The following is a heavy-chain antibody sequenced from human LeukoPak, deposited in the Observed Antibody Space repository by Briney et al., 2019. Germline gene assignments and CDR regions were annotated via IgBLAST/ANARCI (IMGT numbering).Heavy chain of an antibody. D-gene: IGHD2-21*02. CDR2: IYYSGST. CDR1: GGSISSYY. J-gene: IGHJ4*02. V-gene: IGHV4-59*01. Sequence: SETLSLTCTVSGGSISSYYWSWIRQPPGKGLEWIGYIYYSGSTNYNPSLESRVTISVVTSKNQFSLKLSSVTAADTAVYYCASVAYCGGDCQKFDYWGQGTLVTVSS. CDR3: ASVAYCGGDCQKFDY.